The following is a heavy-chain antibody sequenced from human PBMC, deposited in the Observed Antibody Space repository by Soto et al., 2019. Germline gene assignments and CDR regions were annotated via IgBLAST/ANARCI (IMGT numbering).Heavy chain of an antibody. J-gene: IGHJ5*02. CDR3: ARDRSYYEDSSGYYHGAWFEP. D-gene: IGHD3-22*01. CDR2: IIPIFGTA. Sequence: QVQLVQSGAEVKKPGSSVKVSCKASGGTFSSYAISWVRQAPGQGLEWMGGIIPIFGTANYAQKFQGRVTITADESTSTAYMELSSLRAEDTAVYYCARDRSYYEDSSGYYHGAWFEPWGQGTLVTVSS. CDR1: GGTFSSYA. V-gene: IGHV1-69*12.